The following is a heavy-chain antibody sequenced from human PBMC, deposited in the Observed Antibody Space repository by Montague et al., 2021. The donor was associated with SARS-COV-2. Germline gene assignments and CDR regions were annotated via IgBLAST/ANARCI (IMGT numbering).Heavy chain of an antibody. CDR3: ARLPYIFPGYAYFDF. Sequence: SETLSLTCTVSGDSISNYYWSWIRRPPGKGPEWLVYIYYSGSTNYNPSLKSRVTISVDTSKTQFSLRLSSVTAADTAVHYCARLPYIFPGYAYFDFWGQGSLVIVSS. J-gene: IGHJ4*02. CDR2: IYYSGST. V-gene: IGHV4-59*08. D-gene: IGHD3-9*01. CDR1: GDSISNYY.